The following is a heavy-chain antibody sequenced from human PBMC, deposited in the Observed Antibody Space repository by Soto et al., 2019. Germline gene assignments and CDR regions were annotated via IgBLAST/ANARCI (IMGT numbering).Heavy chain of an antibody. CDR2: IIPIFGTA. J-gene: IGHJ6*02. D-gene: IGHD6-13*01. Sequence: ASGKVSCKASGGTFSSYAISWVRQAPGQGLEWVGGIIPIFGTANYAQKFQGRVTITADESTSTAYMELSSLRSEDTAVYYCASRGSSSWIRPFYYYSYGMDVWGQGTTVTVSS. CDR3: ASRGSSSWIRPFYYYSYGMDV. V-gene: IGHV1-69*13. CDR1: GGTFSSYA.